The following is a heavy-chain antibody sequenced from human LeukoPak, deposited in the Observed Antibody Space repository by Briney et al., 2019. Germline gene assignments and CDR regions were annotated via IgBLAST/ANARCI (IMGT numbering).Heavy chain of an antibody. CDR1: GYTFTGYY. D-gene: IGHD5-18*01. J-gene: IGHJ5*02. Sequence: GASVKVSCKASGYTFTGYYMHWVRQAPGQGLEWMGWINPNSGGTNYAQKFQGRVTMTRDTSISTAYMELSRLRSDDTAVYYCAREISGTAMVPGGWFDPWGQGTLVTVSS. CDR3: AREISGTAMVPGGWFDP. V-gene: IGHV1-2*02. CDR2: INPNSGGT.